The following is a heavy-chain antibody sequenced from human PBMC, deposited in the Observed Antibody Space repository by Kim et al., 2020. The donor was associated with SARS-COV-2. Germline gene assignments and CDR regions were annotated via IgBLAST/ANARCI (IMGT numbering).Heavy chain of an antibody. Sequence: LKSRLTRSVDTSKNQFALKLSSVTAADTAVYYCARLIGATVTTAGAFDIWGQGTMVTVSS. V-gene: IGHV4-39*01. D-gene: IGHD4-17*01. J-gene: IGHJ3*02. CDR3: ARLIGATVTTAGAFDI.